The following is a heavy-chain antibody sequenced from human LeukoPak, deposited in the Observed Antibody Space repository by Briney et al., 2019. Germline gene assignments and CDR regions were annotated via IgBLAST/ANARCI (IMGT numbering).Heavy chain of an antibody. D-gene: IGHD3-22*01. CDR2: INTDGRST. CDR1: GFTFSSYW. Sequence: PGGSLRLSCAASGFTFSSYWMHWVRHAPGKGLVWVSRINTDGRSTRYADSVKGRITISRDNAKNTLYRQMNSLRAEDTAVYYCARSTMMAPNYWGQGTLVTVSS. J-gene: IGHJ4*02. CDR3: ARSTMMAPNY. V-gene: IGHV3-74*01.